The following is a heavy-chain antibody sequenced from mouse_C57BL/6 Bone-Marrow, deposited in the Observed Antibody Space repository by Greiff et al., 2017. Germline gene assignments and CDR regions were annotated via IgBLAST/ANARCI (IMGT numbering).Heavy chain of an antibody. D-gene: IGHD1-1*01. J-gene: IGHJ4*01. CDR2: IYPRSGNT. Sequence: VKLQQSGAELARPGASVKLSCKASGYTFTSYGISWVKQRTGQGLEWIGEIYPRSGNTYYNEKFKGKATLTADKSSSTAYMELRSLTSEDSEVYVCARSIITTVVAPYYAMDYWGQGTSVTVSS. V-gene: IGHV1-81*01. CDR1: GYTFTSYG. CDR3: ARSIITTVVAPYYAMDY.